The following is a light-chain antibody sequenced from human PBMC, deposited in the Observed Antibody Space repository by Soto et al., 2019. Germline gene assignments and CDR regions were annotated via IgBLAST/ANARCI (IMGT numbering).Light chain of an antibody. V-gene: IGLV2-11*01. CDR1: SSDASGYKY. CDR2: DVT. Sequence: SALTQPRSVSGSPGQSVTISCTGTSSDASGYKYVSWYQQHPGKAPKLIIFDVTERPSGVPDRFSGSKSGNTASLTISGLQAEDEADYYCCSYAGAYVFGSGTKVTVL. CDR3: CSYAGAYV. J-gene: IGLJ1*01.